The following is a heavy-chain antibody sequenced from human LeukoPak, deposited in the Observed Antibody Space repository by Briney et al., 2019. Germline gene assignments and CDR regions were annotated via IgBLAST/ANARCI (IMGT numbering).Heavy chain of an antibody. V-gene: IGHV1-2*02. CDR2: NNRNSGGT. J-gene: IGHJ5*02. CDR1: GSTFTVYY. Sequence: ASVTLSFTSSGSTFTVYYMHWMRQAPGQGLELMVWNNRNSGGTNYAQEFQGRVTMTRDTSISTAYMELSRLRSDDTAVYYCGRDRSIYSGSYRGWFDPWGQGTLVTVSS. CDR3: GRDRSIYSGSYRGWFDP. D-gene: IGHD1-26*01.